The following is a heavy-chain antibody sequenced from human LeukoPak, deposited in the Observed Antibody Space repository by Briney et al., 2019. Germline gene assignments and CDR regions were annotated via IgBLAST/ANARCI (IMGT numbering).Heavy chain of an antibody. Sequence: ASVKVSCKASGGTFSSYAISWVRQAPGQGLEWMGRIIPILGIANYAQKSQGRVTITADKSTSTAYMELSSLRSEDTAVYYCARDRLDYYDSSGYYSPVDAFDIWGQGTMVTVSS. CDR3: ARDRLDYYDSSGYYSPVDAFDI. CDR2: IIPILGIA. J-gene: IGHJ3*02. CDR1: GGTFSSYA. V-gene: IGHV1-69*04. D-gene: IGHD3-22*01.